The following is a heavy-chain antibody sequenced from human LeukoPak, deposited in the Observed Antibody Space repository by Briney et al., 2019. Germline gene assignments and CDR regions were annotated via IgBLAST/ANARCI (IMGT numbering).Heavy chain of an antibody. CDR3: ARDGNGHSSGWYRGYFDY. Sequence: SVTVSFMASGCTFTIYAISWVRQAPGQGLEWMGGIIPIFGIANYSQKFQGRVTITADKSTSTAYMELSSLRSEDRAVYYCARDGNGHSSGWYRGYFDYWGQGTLVTVSS. CDR1: GCTFTIYA. CDR2: IIPIFGIA. V-gene: IGHV1-69*17. J-gene: IGHJ4*02. D-gene: IGHD6-19*01.